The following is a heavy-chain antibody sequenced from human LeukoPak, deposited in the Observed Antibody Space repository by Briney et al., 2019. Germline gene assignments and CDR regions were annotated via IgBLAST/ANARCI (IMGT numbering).Heavy chain of an antibody. Sequence: SETLSLTCTVSGGSINSYYWSWIRQPPGRGLEWLGYIYYSGSTNYNPSLKSRVTISVDRSKNQFSLKLSSVTAADTAVYYCARDQYYYDSSGYFNWFDPWGQGTLVTVSS. D-gene: IGHD3-22*01. V-gene: IGHV4-59*01. CDR2: IYYSGST. CDR3: ARDQYYYDSSGYFNWFDP. J-gene: IGHJ5*02. CDR1: GGSINSYY.